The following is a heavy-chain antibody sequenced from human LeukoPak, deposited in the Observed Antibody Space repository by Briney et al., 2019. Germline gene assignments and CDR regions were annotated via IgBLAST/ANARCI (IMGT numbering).Heavy chain of an antibody. D-gene: IGHD1-26*01. J-gene: IGHJ4*02. CDR1: GFTLSSYA. CDR2: ISYDGSSK. Sequence: PGGSLRLSCAASGFTLSSYAMHWVRQAPGKGLEWVAVISYDGSSKYYADSVKGRFTISRDNAKNTLYLQMNSLRAEDTAVYYCARGEEWELLKYWGQGTLVTVSS. V-gene: IGHV3-30-3*01. CDR3: ARGEEWELLKY.